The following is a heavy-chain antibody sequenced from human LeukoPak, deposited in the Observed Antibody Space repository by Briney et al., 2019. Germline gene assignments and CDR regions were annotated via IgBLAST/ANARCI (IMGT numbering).Heavy chain of an antibody. CDR3: AKISEFWETCGGDCYADY. Sequence: GGSLRLSCAASGFTFSSYAMGWVRQAPGKGLEWVSAISGSGGSTYYADSVKGRFTISRDNSKNTLYLQMNSLRAEDTAVYYCAKISEFWETCGGDCYADYWGQGTLVTVSS. V-gene: IGHV3-23*01. CDR1: GFTFSSYA. CDR2: ISGSGGST. J-gene: IGHJ4*02. D-gene: IGHD2-21*01.